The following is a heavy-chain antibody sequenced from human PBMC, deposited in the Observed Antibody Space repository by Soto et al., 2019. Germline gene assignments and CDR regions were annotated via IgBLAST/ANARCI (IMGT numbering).Heavy chain of an antibody. V-gene: IGHV3-15*07. J-gene: IGHJ4*02. Sequence: EVQFVESGGGLVQPGGSLRLSCAASGFSITNTWMHWVRQAPGKGLEWVGRVKSKADGGTADYAAPVKGRFTVSGDDSKNTQYLQMNSLKMEDTAVYYCNSYPDFWGGHTPLWGQGTLVTVSS. CDR2: VKSKADGGTA. CDR3: NSYPDFWGGHTPL. CDR1: GFSITNTW. D-gene: IGHD3-3*01.